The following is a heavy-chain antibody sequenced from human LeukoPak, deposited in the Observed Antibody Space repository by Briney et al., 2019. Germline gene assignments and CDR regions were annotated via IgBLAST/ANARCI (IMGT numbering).Heavy chain of an antibody. V-gene: IGHV1-69*13. CDR1: GGTFSSYA. CDR2: IIPIFGTA. CDR3: ARAPLYDSSGYYCFDY. Sequence: SVKVSCKASGGTFSSYAISWVRQAPGQGLEWMGGIIPIFGTANYAQKFQGRVTITADESTSTAYMELSSLRSEDTAVYYCARAPLYDSSGYYCFDYWGQGTLVTVSS. J-gene: IGHJ4*02. D-gene: IGHD3-22*01.